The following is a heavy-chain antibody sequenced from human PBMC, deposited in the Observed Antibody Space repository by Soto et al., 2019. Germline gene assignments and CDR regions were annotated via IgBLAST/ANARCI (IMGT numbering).Heavy chain of an antibody. CDR3: GREGQQLAQEQFFQFNGVDV. Sequence: QVQLVQSGVEVKKPGASVKVSCPAYGYNLREYGVSWLRQAPGLGFEWMGWISGDNVNRRSSQKFQDRLTMTTDTSTNTAALELRSLRADATALYYCGREGQQLAQEQFFQFNGVDVCGQGTSVTVSS. CDR1: GYNLREYG. CDR2: ISGDNVNR. D-gene: IGHD6-13*01. J-gene: IGHJ6*02. V-gene: IGHV1-18*01.